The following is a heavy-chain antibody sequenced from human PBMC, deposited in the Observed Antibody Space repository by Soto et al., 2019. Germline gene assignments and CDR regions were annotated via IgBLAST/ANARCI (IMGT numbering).Heavy chain of an antibody. CDR1: GGTFSSYA. CDR3: ARQSDCSSTSCYWYCDL. J-gene: IGHJ2*01. V-gene: IGHV1-69*01. D-gene: IGHD2-2*01. CDR2: IIPIFGTA. Sequence: QVQLVQSGAEVKKPGSSVKVSCKASGGTFSSYAISWVRQAPGQGLEWMGGIIPIFGTANYAQKFQGRVTISADESTSTAYMELSSLISEDTAVYYCARQSDCSSTSCYWYCDLWGGGTLVTVSS.